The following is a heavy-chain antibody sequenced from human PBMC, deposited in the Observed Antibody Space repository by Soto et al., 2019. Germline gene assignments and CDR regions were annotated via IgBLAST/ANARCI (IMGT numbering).Heavy chain of an antibody. CDR1: GGSFSGYY. CDR3: ASPPPSANAFDI. J-gene: IGHJ3*02. Sequence: SETLSLTCAVYGGSFSGYYWSWIRQPPGKGLEWSGEINHSGSTNYNPSLKSRVTISVDTSKNQFSLKLSSVTAADTAVYYCASPPPSANAFDIWGQGTMVTVS. V-gene: IGHV4-34*01. CDR2: INHSGST.